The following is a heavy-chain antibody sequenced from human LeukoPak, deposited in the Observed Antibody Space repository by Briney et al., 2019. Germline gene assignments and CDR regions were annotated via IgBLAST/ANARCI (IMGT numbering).Heavy chain of an antibody. CDR2: IYYSGST. J-gene: IGHJ4*02. D-gene: IGHD5-12*01. CDR1: GGSISSSSYY. CDR3: ARATWGYQFDC. Sequence: PSETLSLTCTVSGGSISSSSYYWGWIRQPPGTGLEWIGSIYYSGSTYYNSSLKSRVTISVDTSKNQFSLKLSSVTAADTAMYYCARATWGYQFDCWGQGTLVTVSS. V-gene: IGHV4-39*07.